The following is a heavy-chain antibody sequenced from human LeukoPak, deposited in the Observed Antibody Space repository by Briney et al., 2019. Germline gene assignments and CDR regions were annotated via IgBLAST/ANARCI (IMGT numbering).Heavy chain of an antibody. CDR2: FDPEDGET. Sequence: ASVKVSCKVSGYTLTELSMHWVRQAPGKGLEWMGGFDPEDGETIYAQKFQGRVTMTEDTSTDTAYMELSSLGSEDTAVYYCAINMYVQRSPIFGVVSQFDVWGQGTTVTVSS. CDR3: AINMYVQRSPIFGVVSQFDV. CDR1: GYTLTELS. J-gene: IGHJ6*02. D-gene: IGHD3-3*01. V-gene: IGHV1-24*01.